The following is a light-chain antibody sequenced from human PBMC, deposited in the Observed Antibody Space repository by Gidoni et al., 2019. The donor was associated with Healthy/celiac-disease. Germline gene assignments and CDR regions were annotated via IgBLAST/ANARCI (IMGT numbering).Light chain of an antibody. CDR1: QSVSSY. CDR3: QQRSNWPPVLT. Sequence: ETVLTKSPSTLSLSPGERATLSCRASQSVSSYLAWYQQKPGQAPRLLIYDASNRATGIPARFSGSGSGTDFTLAISSLEPEDFAVYYCQQRSNWPPVLTFGGGTKVEIK. V-gene: IGKV3-11*01. J-gene: IGKJ4*01. CDR2: DAS.